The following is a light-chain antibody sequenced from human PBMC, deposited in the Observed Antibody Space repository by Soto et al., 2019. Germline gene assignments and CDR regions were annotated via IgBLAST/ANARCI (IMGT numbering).Light chain of an antibody. J-gene: IGLJ1*01. CDR2: GNS. V-gene: IGLV1-40*01. CDR1: SSNIGAGYD. Sequence: QSVLTQPPSVSGAPGQRVTISCTGSSSNIGAGYDVHWYQQLPGTAPKLLLYGNSNRPSGVPDRFSGSKSGTSASLAITGLQAEDEADYYCQSYDSSLSGCYVFGTGTKVTVL. CDR3: QSYDSSLSGCYV.